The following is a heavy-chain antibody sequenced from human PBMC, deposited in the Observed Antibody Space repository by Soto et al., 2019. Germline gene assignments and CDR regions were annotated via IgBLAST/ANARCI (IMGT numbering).Heavy chain of an antibody. J-gene: IGHJ4*02. Sequence: PGGSLRLSCAASGFTFSDYYMSWIRQAPGKGLEWVSYISSSGSTIYYADSVKGRFTISRDNAKNSLYLQMNSLRAEDTAVYYCARGGYCSGGSCYPPPSNFDYWGQGTLVTVSS. CDR3: ARGGYCSGGSCYPPPSNFDY. CDR2: ISSSGSTI. D-gene: IGHD2-15*01. V-gene: IGHV3-11*01. CDR1: GFTFSDYY.